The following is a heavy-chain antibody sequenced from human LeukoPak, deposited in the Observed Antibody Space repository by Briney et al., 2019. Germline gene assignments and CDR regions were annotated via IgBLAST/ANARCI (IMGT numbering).Heavy chain of an antibody. J-gene: IGHJ4*02. Sequence: VASVKVSCKASGYTFTSYDINWVRQATGQGLEWMGWMNPNSGNTGYAQKFQGRVTMTRNTSISKAYMELSSLRSEDTAVYYCARVMRTYCSSTSCPPGYWGQGTLVTVSS. CDR1: GYTFTSYD. V-gene: IGHV1-8*01. CDR3: ARVMRTYCSSTSCPPGY. D-gene: IGHD2-2*01. CDR2: MNPNSGNT.